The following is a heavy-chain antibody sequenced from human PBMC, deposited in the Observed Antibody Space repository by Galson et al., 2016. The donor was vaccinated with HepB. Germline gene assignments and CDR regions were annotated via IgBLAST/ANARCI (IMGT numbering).Heavy chain of an antibody. V-gene: IGHV3-74*01. Sequence: SLRLSCAASGFTVNSDWMHWVRQTPGKGLVWVSHINADGTITNFVDSVKGRFTISRDNAKNTLYLQMNSLRADNTALYYCARGGTYGLQIWGQGTMVTVSS. J-gene: IGHJ3*02. CDR2: INADGTIT. CDR1: GFTVNSDW. CDR3: ARGGTYGLQI. D-gene: IGHD3-10*01.